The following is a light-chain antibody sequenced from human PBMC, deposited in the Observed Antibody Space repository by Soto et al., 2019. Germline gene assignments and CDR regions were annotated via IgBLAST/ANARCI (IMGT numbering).Light chain of an antibody. Sequence: TQMTQSPLSLSASVGEKIIITCRASRDVGSDVSWYQQKPGQAPKLVIYAASNLYTGVPSRFNGRRSGTEFTRIIISLQPEDFSSYYCLQDYGDSWTFGQGTKVEIE. V-gene: IGKV1-6*01. CDR1: RDVGSD. J-gene: IGKJ1*01. CDR2: AAS. CDR3: LQDYGDSWT.